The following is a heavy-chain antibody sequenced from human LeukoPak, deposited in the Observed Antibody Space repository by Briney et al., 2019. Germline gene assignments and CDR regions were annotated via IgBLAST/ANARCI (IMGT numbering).Heavy chain of an antibody. CDR2: ISYDGSNK. Sequence: GGSLRLSCAASGFTFSSYAMHWVRQAPGKGLEWVGVISYDGSNKYYADSVKGRFTISRDNSKNTLYLQMNSLRAEDTAVYYCARDRGMGSGSYYGWFDPWGQGTLVTVPS. J-gene: IGHJ5*02. CDR1: GFTFSSYA. CDR3: ARDRGMGSGSYYGWFDP. V-gene: IGHV3-30*04. D-gene: IGHD3-10*01.